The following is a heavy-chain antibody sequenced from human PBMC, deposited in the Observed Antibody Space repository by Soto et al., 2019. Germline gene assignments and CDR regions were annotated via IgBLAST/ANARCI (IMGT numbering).Heavy chain of an antibody. Sequence: GASVKVSCKASGYTFTSYYMHWVRQAPGQGLERMGIINPSGGSTSYAQKFQGRVTMTRDTSTSTAYMELRSLRSDDTAVYYCARVECGGDCHASYVYGMDVWGQGTTVTVSS. CDR3: ARVECGGDCHASYVYGMDV. CDR2: INPSGGST. CDR1: GYTFTSYY. J-gene: IGHJ6*02. V-gene: IGHV1-46*01. D-gene: IGHD2-21*02.